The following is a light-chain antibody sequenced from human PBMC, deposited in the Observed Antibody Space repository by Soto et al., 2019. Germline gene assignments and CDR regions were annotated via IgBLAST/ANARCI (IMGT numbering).Light chain of an antibody. Sequence: EIVLTQSPATLSLSPGERATLSCTASQSINSNLAWYQQRPGQAPRLLIYGASTRATGIPARFSGSGSGTEFTLTISSLQSEDFAVYHCQQYNNWWTFGQGTKVDIK. CDR2: GAS. CDR3: QQYNNWWT. CDR1: QSINSN. V-gene: IGKV3-15*01. J-gene: IGKJ1*01.